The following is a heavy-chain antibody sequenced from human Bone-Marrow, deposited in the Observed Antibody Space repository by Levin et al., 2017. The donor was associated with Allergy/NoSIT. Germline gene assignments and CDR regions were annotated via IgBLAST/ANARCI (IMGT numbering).Heavy chain of an antibody. CDR3: ARGAWDCGIAGGLINC. CDR2: INKDGSEK. D-gene: IGHD1-14*01. Sequence: GESLKISCAASGFTFNNFWMTWVRQAPGKGLEWVANINKDGSEKYYVDSVKGRFTISRDNAKNSVDLQMNSLRVEDTAIYYCARGAWDCGIAGGLINCWGQGILVTVSS. J-gene: IGHJ4*02. V-gene: IGHV3-7*03. CDR1: GFTFNNFW.